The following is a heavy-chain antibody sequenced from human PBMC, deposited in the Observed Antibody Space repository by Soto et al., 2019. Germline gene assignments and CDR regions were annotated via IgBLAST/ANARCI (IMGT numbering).Heavy chain of an antibody. V-gene: IGHV1-69*13. J-gene: IGHJ5*02. CDR1: GGTFSSYA. CDR2: IIPIFGTA. D-gene: IGHD6-13*01. Sequence: SVKVSCKASGGTFSSYAISWVRQAPGQGLEWMGGIIPIFGTANYAQKFQGRVTITADESTSTAYMELSSLRSEDTAVYYCASSGVWQQLENNWFEPWGQGTMVTVSS. CDR3: ASSGVWQQLENNWFEP.